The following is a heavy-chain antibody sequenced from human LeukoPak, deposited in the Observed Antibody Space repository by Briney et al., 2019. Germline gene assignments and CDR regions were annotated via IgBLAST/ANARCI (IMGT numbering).Heavy chain of an antibody. CDR2: IIPIFGTA. Sequence: SVTVSCKASGGTFSSYAISWVRQAPGQGLEWMGGIIPIFGTANYAQTFQGRVTITADKSTSTAYMELSSLRSEDTAVYYCARERGTYGDSYFDYWGQGTLVTVSS. J-gene: IGHJ4*02. CDR3: ARERGTYGDSYFDY. CDR1: GGTFSSYA. V-gene: IGHV1-69*06. D-gene: IGHD4-17*01.